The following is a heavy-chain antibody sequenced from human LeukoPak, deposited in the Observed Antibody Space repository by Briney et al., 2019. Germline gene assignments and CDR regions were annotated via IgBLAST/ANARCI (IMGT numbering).Heavy chain of an antibody. CDR2: IIPIFGTA. D-gene: IGHD6-13*01. CDR1: GGTFSSYA. CDR3: ATDLGWGAAAGFDY. V-gene: IGHV1-69*06. J-gene: IGHJ4*02. Sequence: SVKVSCKASGGTFSSYAISWVRQAPGQGLEWMGGIIPIFGTANYAQKFQGRVTITADKSTSTAYMELSSLRSEDTAVYYCATDLGWGAAAGFDYWGQGTLVTVSS.